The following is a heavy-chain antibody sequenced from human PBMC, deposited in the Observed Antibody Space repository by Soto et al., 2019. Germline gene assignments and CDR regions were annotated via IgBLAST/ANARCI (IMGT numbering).Heavy chain of an antibody. CDR3: AHRQLYNGAWNEGTFDY. Sequence: QITLKESGPTLVKPTQTLTLTCTFSGFSLTTRPVGVGWIRQPPGQALEWLALIYWDDDKRYNPSLKTRVTINKDTSQNQVVLTMTNMDPVDTATYYCAHRQLYNGAWNEGTFDYGGQGALVTVSS. J-gene: IGHJ4*02. CDR2: IYWDDDK. CDR1: GFSLTTRPVG. V-gene: IGHV2-5*02. D-gene: IGHD1-1*01.